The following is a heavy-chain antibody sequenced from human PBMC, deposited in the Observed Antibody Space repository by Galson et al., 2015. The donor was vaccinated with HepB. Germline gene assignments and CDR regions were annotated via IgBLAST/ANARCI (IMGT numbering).Heavy chain of an antibody. Sequence: SLRLSCAASGFTSSSYGMHWVRQAPGKGLEWVAVISYDGSNKYYADSVKGRFTISRDNSKNTLYLQMNSLRAEDTAVYYCAKSYGRGSGYQSYWGQGTLVTVSS. CDR1: GFTSSSYG. J-gene: IGHJ4*02. D-gene: IGHD3-3*01. V-gene: IGHV3-30*18. CDR3: AKSYGRGSGYQSY. CDR2: ISYDGSNK.